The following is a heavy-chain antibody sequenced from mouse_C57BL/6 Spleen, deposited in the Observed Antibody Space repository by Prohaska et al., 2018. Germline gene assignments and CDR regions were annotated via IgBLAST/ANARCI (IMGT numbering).Heavy chain of an antibody. J-gene: IGHJ1*03. CDR2: INPNNGGT. D-gene: IGHD1-1*01. V-gene: IGHV1-26*01. CDR3: ARKDPIYYYGSSYWYFDV. Sequence: HGKSLEWIGDINPNNGGTSYNQKFKGKATLTVDKSSSTAYMELRSLTSEDSAVYYCARKDPIYYYGSSYWYFDVWGTGTTVTVSS.